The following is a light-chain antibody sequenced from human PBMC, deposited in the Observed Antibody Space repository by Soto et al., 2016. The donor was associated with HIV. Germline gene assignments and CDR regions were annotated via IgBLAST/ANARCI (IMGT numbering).Light chain of an antibody. J-gene: IGKJ2*01. V-gene: IGKV1-NL1*01. CDR1: QAISNS. CDR3: QQLNTYPPYT. Sequence: DIQMTQSPSSLSASIGDRVTITCRASQAISNSLGWYQQKPGKAPKLLVYGTSILQSGVPSRFSGSRSGTDYSLSISSLQPEDFATYYCQQLNTYPPYTFGQGTKLEIK. CDR2: GTS.